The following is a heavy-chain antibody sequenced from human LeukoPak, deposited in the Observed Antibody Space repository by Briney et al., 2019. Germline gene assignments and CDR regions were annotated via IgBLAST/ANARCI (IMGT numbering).Heavy chain of an antibody. CDR1: GGSISSHY. CDR2: THYSGST. D-gene: IGHD5-18*01. CDR3: ARASGLYSYGYDF. V-gene: IGHV4-59*11. Sequence: PSETLSLTCTVSGGSISSHYWSWIRQPPGRGLEWIGYTHYSGSTNYNPSLKSRVTISLDTSKSHFSLKVSSMTAADTAVYYCARASGLYSYGYDFWGQGTLVTVSS. J-gene: IGHJ4*02.